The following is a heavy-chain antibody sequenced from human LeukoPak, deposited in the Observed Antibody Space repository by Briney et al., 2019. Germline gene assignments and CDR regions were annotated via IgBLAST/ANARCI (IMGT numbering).Heavy chain of an antibody. CDR1: GFTFSSYW. CDR2: INSDGSST. V-gene: IGHV3-74*01. Sequence: GGSLRLSCAASGFTFSSYWMHWVRHAPGKGLVWVSRINSDGSSTSYADSVKGRFTISRDNAKNTLYLQMNSPRAEDTAVYYCARDHPLIAATGSFDYWGQGTLVTVSS. J-gene: IGHJ4*02. D-gene: IGHD6-13*01. CDR3: ARDHPLIAATGSFDY.